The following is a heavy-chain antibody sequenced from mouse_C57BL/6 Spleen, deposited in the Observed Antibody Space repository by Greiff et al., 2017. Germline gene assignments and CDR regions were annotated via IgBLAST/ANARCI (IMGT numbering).Heavy chain of an antibody. CDR3: ARGGLGTRVDYWYFDV. V-gene: IGHV1-72*01. J-gene: IGHJ1*03. CDR1: GYTFTSYW. CDR2: IDPNSGGT. Sequence: QVQLQQPGAELVKPGASVKLSCKASGYTFTSYWMHWVKQRPGRGLEWIGRIDPNSGGTKYNEKFKSKATLTVDKPSSTAYMQRSSLTSEDSAVYYCARGGLGTRVDYWYFDVWGTGTTVTVSS. D-gene: IGHD4-1*01.